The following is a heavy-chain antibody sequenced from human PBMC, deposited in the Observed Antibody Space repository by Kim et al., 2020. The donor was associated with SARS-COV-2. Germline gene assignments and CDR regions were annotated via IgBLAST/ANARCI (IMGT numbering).Heavy chain of an antibody. V-gene: IGHV3-23*01. D-gene: IGHD3-22*01. J-gene: IGHJ5*02. CDR3: AKSGSVSGYWLAPNWFDP. Sequence: KGRFTISRDNSKNTLYLQMNSLRAEDTAVYYCAKSGSVSGYWLAPNWFDPWGQGTLVTVSS.